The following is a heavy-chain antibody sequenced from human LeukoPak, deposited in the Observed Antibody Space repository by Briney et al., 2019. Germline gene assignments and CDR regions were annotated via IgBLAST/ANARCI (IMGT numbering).Heavy chain of an antibody. D-gene: IGHD2-2*01. V-gene: IGHV4-61*02. J-gene: IGHJ3*02. CDR1: GGSIGSGSYY. CDR3: ARIVVVPAGAFDI. Sequence: SETLSLTCTVSGGSIGSGSYYWSWIRQPAGKGLEWIGRIYTSGSTNYNPSLKSRVTISVDTSKNQFSLKLSSVTAADTAVYYCARIVVVPAGAFDIWGQGTMVTVSS. CDR2: IYTSGST.